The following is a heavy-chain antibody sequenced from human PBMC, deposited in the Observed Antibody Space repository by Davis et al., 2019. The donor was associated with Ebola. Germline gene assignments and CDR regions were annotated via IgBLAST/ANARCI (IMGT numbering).Heavy chain of an antibody. V-gene: IGHV1-18*04. D-gene: IGHD1-1*01. Sequence: ASSVTVSCKASGYTFISYGISWVRQAPGQGLEWVGWISAYNGNTNYAQKLQGRVTMTTDTSTTPAYMEVRSLRSDDSAVYYCARDVGYIYNRFDYWGQGTLVTVSS. CDR2: ISAYNGNT. CDR1: GYTFISYG. J-gene: IGHJ4*02. CDR3: ARDVGYIYNRFDY.